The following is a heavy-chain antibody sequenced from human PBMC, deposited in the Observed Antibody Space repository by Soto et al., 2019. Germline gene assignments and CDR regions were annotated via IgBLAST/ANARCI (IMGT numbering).Heavy chain of an antibody. J-gene: IGHJ4*02. Sequence: GESLKISCKGSGYNFATYWIGWVRQIPGKGPEWMGIIYPGDSDTRYTPSFQGQVTISADKSEGASYVHWDSLKASDTAMYYCARRREYCSASSCYLDDTXXVYYFDSWGQGTLVTVSS. CDR2: IYPGDSDT. D-gene: IGHD2-2*01. CDR3: ARRREYCSASSCYLDDTXXVYYFDS. CDR1: GYNFATYW. V-gene: IGHV5-51*01.